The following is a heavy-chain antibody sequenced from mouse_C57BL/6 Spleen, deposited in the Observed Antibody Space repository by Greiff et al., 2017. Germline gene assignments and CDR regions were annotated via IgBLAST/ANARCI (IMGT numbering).Heavy chain of an antibody. Sequence: QVQLQQPGAELVKPGASVKLSCKASGYTFTSYWMQWVKQRPGQGLEWIGEIDPSDSYTNYNQKFKGKATLTVDTSSSTAYMQLSSLTSEDSAVYYCASNYEGGYYFDYWGQGTTLTVSS. D-gene: IGHD2-4*01. J-gene: IGHJ2*01. CDR2: IDPSDSYT. CDR1: GYTFTSYW. CDR3: ASNYEGGYYFDY. V-gene: IGHV1-50*01.